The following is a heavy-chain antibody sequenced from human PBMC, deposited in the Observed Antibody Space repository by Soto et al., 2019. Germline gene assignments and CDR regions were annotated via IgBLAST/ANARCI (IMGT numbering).Heavy chain of an antibody. D-gene: IGHD3-3*01. V-gene: IGHV3-23*01. Sequence: GGSLRLSCAASGFTFSSYAMSWVRQAPGKGLEWVSAISGSGGSTYYADSVKGRFTISRDNSKNTLYLQMNSLRAEDTAVYYCAKDLARFLEWLQYFDYWGQGTLVTVSS. J-gene: IGHJ4*02. CDR2: ISGSGGST. CDR3: AKDLARFLEWLQYFDY. CDR1: GFTFSSYA.